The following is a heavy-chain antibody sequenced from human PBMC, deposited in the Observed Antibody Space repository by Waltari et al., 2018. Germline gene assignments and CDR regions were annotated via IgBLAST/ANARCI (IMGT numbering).Heavy chain of an antibody. CDR2: IDWDDDK. Sequence: QVTLRESGPALIKPTQPLTLPCTFPGFSLSTSGMCVSWIRQPPGKALAWLARIDWDDDKYYSTSLKTRLTISKDTSKNQVVLTMTNMDPVDTATYYCARIHYDYVWGSYRSTGYYGMDVWGQGTTVTVSS. D-gene: IGHD3-16*02. V-gene: IGHV2-70*15. J-gene: IGHJ6*02. CDR3: ARIHYDYVWGSYRSTGYYGMDV. CDR1: GFSLSTSGMC.